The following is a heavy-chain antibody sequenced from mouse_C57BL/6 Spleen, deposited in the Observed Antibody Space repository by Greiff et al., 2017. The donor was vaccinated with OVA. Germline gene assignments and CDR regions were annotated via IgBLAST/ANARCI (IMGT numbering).Heavy chain of an antibody. D-gene: IGHD2-4*01. V-gene: IGHV1-69*01. J-gene: IGHJ3*01. CDR1: GYTFTSYW. CDR2: IDPSDSDT. Sequence: VQLQQSGAELVMPGASVKLSCKASGYTFTSYWMHWVKQRPGQGLEWIGEIDPSDSDTNYNQKFKGKSTLTVDKSSSTAYMQRSSLTSEDSAVYYCARGGYDSFAYWGQGTLVTVSA. CDR3: ARGGYDSFAY.